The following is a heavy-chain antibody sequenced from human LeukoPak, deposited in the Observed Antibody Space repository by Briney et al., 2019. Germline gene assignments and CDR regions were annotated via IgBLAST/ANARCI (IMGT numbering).Heavy chain of an antibody. V-gene: IGHV1-69*13. J-gene: IGHJ4*02. Sequence: SVKVSCKASGGTFSSYAISWVRQAPGQGLEWMGGIIPIFGTANYAQKFQGRVTITADESTSIAYMELSSLRSEDTAVYYCARERGYSGYDSGNYFDYWGQGTLVTVSS. D-gene: IGHD5-12*01. CDR3: ARERGYSGYDSGNYFDY. CDR2: IIPIFGTA. CDR1: GGTFSSYA.